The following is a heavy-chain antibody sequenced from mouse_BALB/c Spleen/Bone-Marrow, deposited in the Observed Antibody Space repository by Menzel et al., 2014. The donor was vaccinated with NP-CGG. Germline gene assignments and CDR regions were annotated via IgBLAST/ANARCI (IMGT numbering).Heavy chain of an antibody. J-gene: IGHJ4*01. Sequence: VQLQQSGAELVKPGASVKLSCKASGYTFTSYWMHWVKQRPGQGLEWIGVIDPSDSYTNYNQKFKGKATLTVDKSSSTAYMQLSSLTSEDSAVYYCATARATSYAMDYWGQGTSVTVSS. V-gene: IGHV1-69*02. CDR2: IDPSDSYT. CDR3: ATARATSYAMDY. D-gene: IGHD3-1*01. CDR1: GYTFTSYW.